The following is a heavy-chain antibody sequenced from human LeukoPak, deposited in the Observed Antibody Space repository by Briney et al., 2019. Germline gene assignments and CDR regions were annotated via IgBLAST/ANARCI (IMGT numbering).Heavy chain of an antibody. Sequence: GESLKISRKGSGYSFTSYWIGWVRQMPGKGLEWMGTIYPGDSDTRYSPSFQGQVTISADKSISTAYLRWSSLKASDTAMYYCARLSMVRGVNHFDYWGQGTLVTVSS. V-gene: IGHV5-51*01. J-gene: IGHJ4*02. D-gene: IGHD3-10*01. CDR3: ARLSMVRGVNHFDY. CDR2: IYPGDSDT. CDR1: GYSFTSYW.